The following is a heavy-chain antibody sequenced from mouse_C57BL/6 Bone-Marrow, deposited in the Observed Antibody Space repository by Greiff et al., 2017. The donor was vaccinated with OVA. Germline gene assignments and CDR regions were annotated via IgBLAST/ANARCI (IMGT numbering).Heavy chain of an antibody. Sequence: QVQLQQSGAELVKPGASVKLSCKASGYTFTSYWMQWVKQRPGQGLEWIGEIDPSDSYTNYNQKFKGKATLTVDTSSSTAYMQLSSLTSEDSAVYYCASSYYYGSSYAWFAYWGQGTLVTVSA. V-gene: IGHV1-50*01. CDR1: GYTFTSYW. J-gene: IGHJ3*01. CDR2: IDPSDSYT. D-gene: IGHD1-1*01. CDR3: ASSYYYGSSYAWFAY.